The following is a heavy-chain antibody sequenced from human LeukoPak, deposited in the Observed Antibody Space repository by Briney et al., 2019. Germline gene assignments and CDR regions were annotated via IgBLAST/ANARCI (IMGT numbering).Heavy chain of an antibody. Sequence: PGGSLRLSCAASGFTVSSNYMSWVRQAPGKGLEWVSVIYSGGSTYYADSVKGRFTISRDNSKNTLYLQMNSLRAEDTAVYYCARSLRNYNYGMDVWGQGTTVTVSS. V-gene: IGHV3-53*01. J-gene: IGHJ6*02. CDR3: ARSLRNYNYGMDV. CDR1: GFTVSSNY. CDR2: IYSGGST.